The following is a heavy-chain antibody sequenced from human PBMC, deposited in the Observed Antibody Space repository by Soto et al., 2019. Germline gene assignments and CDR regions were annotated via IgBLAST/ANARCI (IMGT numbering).Heavy chain of an antibody. J-gene: IGHJ4*02. D-gene: IGHD3-16*01. Sequence: QVQLVESGGGVVQPGRSLRLSCAASGFTFSSYAMHWVRRAPGKGLEWLAVMSYDGSNKYYADSVKGRFTISRDNSKNTLYLQMNRLRPEDPALYYGARDGGAYWGQGTLLIVSS. CDR2: MSYDGSNK. CDR1: GFTFSSYA. V-gene: IGHV3-30-3*01. CDR3: ARDGGAY.